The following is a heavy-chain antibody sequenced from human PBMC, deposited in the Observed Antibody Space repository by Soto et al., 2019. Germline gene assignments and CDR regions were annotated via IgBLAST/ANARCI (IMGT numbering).Heavy chain of an antibody. CDR3: ARGSKQLVHNWFDP. CDR1: GYSFTSYW. V-gene: IGHV5-51*01. J-gene: IGHJ5*02. CDR2: IYPGDSDT. Sequence: SLQLFCKGSGYSFTSYWIGWVLHMPGKGLEWMGIIYPGDSDTRYSPSFQGQVTISADKSISTAYLQWSSLKASDTAMYYCARGSKQLVHNWFDPWGQGTLVTVSS. D-gene: IGHD6-13*01.